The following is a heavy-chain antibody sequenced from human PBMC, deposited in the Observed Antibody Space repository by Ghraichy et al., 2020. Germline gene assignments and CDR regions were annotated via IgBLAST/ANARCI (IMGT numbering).Heavy chain of an antibody. Sequence: GESLNISCAASGFTFSDHYMDWVRQAPGKGLEWVARIRNKANRYTTEYAASVKGRFTISRDDSKISLYLQMNSLKIEDTAVYYCATDSSGYYRYFDFWGQGTLVTVSS. CDR1: GFTFSDHY. J-gene: IGHJ4*02. CDR3: ATDSSGYYRYFDF. CDR2: IRNKANRYTT. D-gene: IGHD3-22*01. V-gene: IGHV3-72*01.